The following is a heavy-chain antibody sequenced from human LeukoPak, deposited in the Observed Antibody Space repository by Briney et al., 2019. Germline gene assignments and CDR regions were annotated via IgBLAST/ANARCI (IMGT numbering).Heavy chain of an antibody. D-gene: IGHD7-27*01. CDR3: AKDGGLWVSAHWGDS. CDR2: ITTGDGNT. Sequence: GGSLRLSCTASGFTLSSYTMTWVRQAPGKGLKWVSTITTGDGNTYYADSVKGRFTVSRDDSKNTLYLQMNSLRAEDTAVYYCAKDGGLWVSAHWGDSWGRGTLVTVSS. J-gene: IGHJ4*02. CDR1: GFTLSSYT. V-gene: IGHV3-23*01.